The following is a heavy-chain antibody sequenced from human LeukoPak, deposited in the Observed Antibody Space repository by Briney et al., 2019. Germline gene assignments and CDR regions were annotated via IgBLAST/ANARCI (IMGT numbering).Heavy chain of an antibody. V-gene: IGHV5-51*01. Sequence: GESLKISCKGSGYSFTSHWIVWVLQLPGKGLNWMGVIYPGDSDTRYSPSFQGQVTISADKSISTAYLQWSSLKASDTAMYYCARQEYSSSSGTFDYWGQGTLVTVSS. J-gene: IGHJ4*02. CDR1: GYSFTSHW. CDR2: IYPGDSDT. CDR3: ARQEYSSSSGTFDY. D-gene: IGHD6-6*01.